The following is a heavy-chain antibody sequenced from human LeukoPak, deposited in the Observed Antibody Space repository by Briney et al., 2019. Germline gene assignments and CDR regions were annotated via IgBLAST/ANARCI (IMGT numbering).Heavy chain of an antibody. CDR2: INPNSGGT. Sequence: EASVKVSCKASGYTFTGYYMHWVRQAPGQGLEWMGWINPNSGGTNYAQKFQGRVTMTRDTSISTAYMELSRLRSDDTAVYYCARESVAAAGTDAFDIWGQGTMVTVSS. CDR3: ARESVAAAGTDAFDI. V-gene: IGHV1-2*02. D-gene: IGHD6-13*01. J-gene: IGHJ3*02. CDR1: GYTFTGYY.